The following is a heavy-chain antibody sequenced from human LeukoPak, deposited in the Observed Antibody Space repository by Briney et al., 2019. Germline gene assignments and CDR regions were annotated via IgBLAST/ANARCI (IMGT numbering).Heavy chain of an antibody. CDR2: IFTRGTT. Sequence: SETLSLTRTVSGGSISSGSYYWNWIRQPAGKGLEWLGNIFTRGTTNYNASLESRLTISLDTARNQFSLSLRSVTAADTAIYVCARSSLAVYFNYWDQGTLVTASS. CDR1: GGSISSGSYY. V-gene: IGHV4-61*09. J-gene: IGHJ4*02. D-gene: IGHD6-19*01. CDR3: ARSSLAVYFNY.